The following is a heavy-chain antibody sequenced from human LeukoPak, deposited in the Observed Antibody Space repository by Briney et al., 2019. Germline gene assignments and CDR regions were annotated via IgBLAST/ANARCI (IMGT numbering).Heavy chain of an antibody. CDR3: ARDKIVGATVLDY. CDR2: MKQDGSEE. J-gene: IGHJ4*02. CDR1: GFTFSTYW. V-gene: IGHV3-7*03. Sequence: GGSLRLSCAASGFTFSTYWMSWVRQAPGKGLEWVANMKQDGSEEYYVDSVKGRFTISGDNAKNSLYLQMNSLRAEDTAVYYCARDKIVGATVLDYWGQGSLVTVSS. D-gene: IGHD1-26*01.